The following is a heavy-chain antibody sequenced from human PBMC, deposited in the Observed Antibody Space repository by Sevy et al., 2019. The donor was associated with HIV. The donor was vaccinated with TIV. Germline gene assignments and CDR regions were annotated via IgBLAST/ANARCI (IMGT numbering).Heavy chain of an antibody. CDR1: GFTFSSYS. CDR2: ISSSSSTI. Sequence: GGSLRLSCAASGFTFSSYSMSWVRQAPGKGLEWVSYISSSSSTIYYVDSVKGRFTISRDNAKDSLYLQMNSLRAEDTAVYYCARVSPTYQLPLYWGQGTLVTVSS. V-gene: IGHV3-48*01. J-gene: IGHJ4*02. D-gene: IGHD2-2*01. CDR3: ARVSPTYQLPLY.